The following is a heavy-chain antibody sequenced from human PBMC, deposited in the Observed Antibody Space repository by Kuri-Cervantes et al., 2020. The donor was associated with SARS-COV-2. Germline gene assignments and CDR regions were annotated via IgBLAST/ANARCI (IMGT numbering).Heavy chain of an antibody. V-gene: IGHV4-61*01. CDR3: ARDRGTTRYYGMDV. D-gene: IGHD2-15*01. CDR1: GGSISSSSYY. CDR2: IYYSGST. J-gene: IGHJ6*02. Sequence: GSLRLSCTVSGGSISSSSYYWSWIRQPPGKGLEWIGYIYYSGSTNYNPSLKSRVTISVDTSKNQLSLKLSSVTAADTAVYYCARDRGTTRYYGMDVWGQGATVTVSS.